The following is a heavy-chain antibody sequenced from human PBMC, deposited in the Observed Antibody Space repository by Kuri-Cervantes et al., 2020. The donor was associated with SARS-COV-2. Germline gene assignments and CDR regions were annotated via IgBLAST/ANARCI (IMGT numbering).Heavy chain of an antibody. J-gene: IGHJ5*02. Sequence: GESLMISCKGSGYSFTNYWISWVRQMPGKGLEWMGRIDPSDSYTNYSPSFQGHVTISADKSISTAYLQWSSLKASDTAMYYCARHVLMKGFDILTGPNWFDPWGQGTLVTVSS. CDR3: ARHVLMKGFDILTGPNWFDP. V-gene: IGHV5-10-1*01. CDR1: GYSFTNYW. CDR2: IDPSDSYT. D-gene: IGHD3-9*01.